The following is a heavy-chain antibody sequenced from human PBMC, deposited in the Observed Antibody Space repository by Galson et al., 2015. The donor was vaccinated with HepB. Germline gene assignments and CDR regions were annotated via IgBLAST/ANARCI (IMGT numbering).Heavy chain of an antibody. CDR3: ARDNHYGSGSYYQDY. CDR1: GFTFSSYA. CDR2: ISYDGSNK. V-gene: IGHV3-30-3*01. D-gene: IGHD3-10*01. Sequence: SLRLSCAASGFTFSSYAMHWVRQAPGKGLEWVAVISYDGSNKYYADSVKGRFTISRDNSKNTLYLQMNSLRAEDTAVYYCARDNHYGSGSYYQDYWGQGTLVTVSS. J-gene: IGHJ4*02.